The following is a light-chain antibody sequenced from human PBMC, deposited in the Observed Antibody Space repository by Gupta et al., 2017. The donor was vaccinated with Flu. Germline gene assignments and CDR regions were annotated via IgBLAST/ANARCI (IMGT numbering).Light chain of an antibody. J-gene: IGLJ2*01. CDR1: STNDGSNY. V-gene: IGLV1-47*01. CDR3: AGWDDSLSGVV. Sequence: STNDGSNYVYLSRHLQGTAPKPLILRNNQRHPGVADSYAGSKSATSASLSISGLRSEDEDDYYCAGWDDSLSGVVFGGGTKLTVL. CDR2: RNN.